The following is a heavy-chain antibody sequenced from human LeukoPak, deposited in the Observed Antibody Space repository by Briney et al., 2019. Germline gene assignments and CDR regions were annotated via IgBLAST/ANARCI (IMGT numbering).Heavy chain of an antibody. J-gene: IGHJ4*02. Sequence: SETLSLTCTVSGASISSGSYYWNWIRQPAGKGLEWIGRIYTSGNINYNPSLKSRVTISVDTSKNQFSLKLSSVTAADTAVYYCARSGCGSTSCYQADYWGQGTLVTVSS. V-gene: IGHV4-61*02. CDR2: IYTSGNI. CDR3: ARSGCGSTSCYQADY. D-gene: IGHD2-2*01. CDR1: GASISSGSYY.